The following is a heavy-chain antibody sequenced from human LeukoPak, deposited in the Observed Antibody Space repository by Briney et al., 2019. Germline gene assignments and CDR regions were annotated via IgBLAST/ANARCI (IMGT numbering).Heavy chain of an antibody. D-gene: IGHD5-24*01. Sequence: GGSLRLSCATSGFNFDCYTIHWVRQAPGKGLEWVSLAGWAGGTTFYSDSVKGRFTISRDNAKNPLYLQMNSLRAEDTAIYYCTRVGYIDEGIDYWGQGTLVTVSS. CDR3: TRVGYIDEGIDY. V-gene: IGHV3-43*01. CDR1: GFNFDCYT. CDR2: AGWAGGTT. J-gene: IGHJ4*02.